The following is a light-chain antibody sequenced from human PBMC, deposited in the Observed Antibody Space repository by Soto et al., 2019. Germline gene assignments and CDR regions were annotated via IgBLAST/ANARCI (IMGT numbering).Light chain of an antibody. J-gene: IGKJ2*01. CDR2: GAS. CDR3: QQHGTSPYT. Sequence: EVMLTQSPNTLSLSPGERATLSCWASQSLRSSYLAWYQRKPGQAPRLLMFGASRRATGIPDRFNGSGSGTDFILTISRLEPEDVAVYYCQQHGTSPYTFGQGTVLEIK. CDR1: QSLRSSY. V-gene: IGKV3-20*01.